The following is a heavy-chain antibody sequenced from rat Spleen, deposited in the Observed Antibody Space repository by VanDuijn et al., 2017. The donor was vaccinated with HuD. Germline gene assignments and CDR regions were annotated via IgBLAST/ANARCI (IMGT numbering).Heavy chain of an antibody. CDR2: ITNTGGST. CDR1: GFTFSSHV. J-gene: IGHJ2*01. Sequence: EVQLVESGGDLVQPGRSLKLSCAASGFTFSSHVMAWVRQAPTKGLEWVASITNTGGSTYYPDSVKGRFTISRDNAKSTLYLQMNSLRSEDTATYYCTRDRETTRAYYFDYWGQGVMVTVSS. V-gene: IGHV5-20*01. CDR3: TRDRETTRAYYFDY. D-gene: IGHD1-4*01.